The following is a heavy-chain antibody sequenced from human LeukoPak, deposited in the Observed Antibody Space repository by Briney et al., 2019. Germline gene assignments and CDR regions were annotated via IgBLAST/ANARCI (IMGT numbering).Heavy chain of an antibody. CDR2: ISGSGGST. CDR1: GFTFSNYA. V-gene: IGHV3-23*01. CDR3: AKDGVGTGPRFDY. Sequence: TGGSLRLSCAASGFTFSNYAMSWVRQAPGKGLEWVSAISGSGGSTYYADSLKGRFTISRDNSKNTLYLQMNSLRAEDTAVYYCAKDGVGTGPRFDYWGQGTLVTVSS. D-gene: IGHD3/OR15-3a*01. J-gene: IGHJ4*02.